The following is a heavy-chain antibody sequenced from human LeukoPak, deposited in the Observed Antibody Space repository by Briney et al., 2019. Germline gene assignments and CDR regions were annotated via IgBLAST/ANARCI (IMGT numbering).Heavy chain of an antibody. Sequence: GGSLRLSCAASGLTFSGSTMHWVRQASGKGLRWVGRIRSKANSYATAYAASVKGKFSISRDDSKNTAYLQMNSLKSEDTAVYYCTGVGSDVDYWGQGTLVTVSS. CDR2: IRSKANSYAT. CDR3: TGVGSDVDY. V-gene: IGHV3-73*01. J-gene: IGHJ4*02. D-gene: IGHD2-15*01. CDR1: GLTFSGST.